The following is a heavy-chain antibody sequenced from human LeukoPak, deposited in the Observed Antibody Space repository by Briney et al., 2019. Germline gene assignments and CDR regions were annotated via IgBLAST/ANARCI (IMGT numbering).Heavy chain of an antibody. CDR3: ARDLRGYSGSYYWFHP. CDR2: IIPILGIA. J-gene: IGHJ5*02. Sequence: SVKVSCKASGGTFISYTISWVRQAPGQGLEWMGRIIPILGIADYAQKFQGRVTITADKSTSTAYMELSSLRSEDTAVYYCARDLRGYSGSYYWFHPWGQGTLVTVSS. CDR1: GGTFISYT. D-gene: IGHD1-26*01. V-gene: IGHV1-69*04.